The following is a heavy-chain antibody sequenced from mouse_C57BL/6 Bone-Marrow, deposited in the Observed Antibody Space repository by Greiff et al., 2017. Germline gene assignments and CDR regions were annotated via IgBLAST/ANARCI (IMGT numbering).Heavy chain of an antibody. V-gene: IGHV1-81*01. Sequence: QVQLQQSGAELARPGASVKLSCKASGYTFTSYGISWVKQRTGQGLEWIGEIYPRSGNTYYNEKFKGKATLTADTSSSTAYMELRSLTSEDSAVYFCARNREGYITTVVADYWGQGTTLTVSS. CDR3: ARNREGYITTVVADY. CDR2: IYPRSGNT. CDR1: GYTFTSYG. J-gene: IGHJ2*01. D-gene: IGHD1-1*01.